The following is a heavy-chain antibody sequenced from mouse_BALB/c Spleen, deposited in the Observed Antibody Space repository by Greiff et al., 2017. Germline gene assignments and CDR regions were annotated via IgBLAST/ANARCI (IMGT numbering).Heavy chain of an antibody. D-gene: IGHD2-3*01. CDR3: AKEGYDSDNTELDY. V-gene: IGHV2-3*01. CDR1: GFSLPSVG. Sequence: QVQLKESGPGLVAPSQSLSITCSVPGFSLPSVGLSWVRQLPGKSLEWLGVIWGDGSTNYHSALISRLGITKDNSKSQVYLQLNSVTTEDTATYYCAKEGYDSDNTELDYWGEGTTGTVSS. J-gene: IGHJ1*01. CDR2: IWGDGST.